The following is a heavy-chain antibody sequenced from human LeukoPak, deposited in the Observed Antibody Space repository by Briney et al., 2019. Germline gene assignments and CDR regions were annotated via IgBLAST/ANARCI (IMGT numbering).Heavy chain of an antibody. CDR2: INPNSGGT. CDR1: GFTFTGYY. Sequence: TSVKVSCKASGFTFTGYYMHWVRQAPGQGLEWMGWINPNSGGTNYAQKFQGRVTMTRDKSINTVYMELSGLTSDDTALYYCARGPNHYYYMDFWGTGTTVSDSS. V-gene: IGHV1-2*02. D-gene: IGHD2-8*01. J-gene: IGHJ6*03. CDR3: ARGPNHYYYMDF.